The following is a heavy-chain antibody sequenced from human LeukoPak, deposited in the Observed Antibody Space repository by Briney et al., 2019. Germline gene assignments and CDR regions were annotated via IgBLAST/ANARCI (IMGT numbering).Heavy chain of an antibody. J-gene: IGHJ4*02. Sequence: SETLSLTCTVSGGSISSSSYYWGWLRQPPGTGLEWIGEINHSGSTNYNPSLKSRVTISVDTSKNQFSLSLTSVTAADTAVYYCARTADGLAAGTIDCWGQGNRVTVSS. CDR2: INHSGST. V-gene: IGHV4-39*07. CDR1: GGSISSSSYY. CDR3: ARTADGLAAGTIDC. D-gene: IGHD6-13*01.